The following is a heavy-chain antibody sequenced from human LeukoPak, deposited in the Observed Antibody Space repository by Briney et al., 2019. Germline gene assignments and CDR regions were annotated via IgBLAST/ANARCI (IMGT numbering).Heavy chain of an antibody. CDR3: ARGRRSSGRHDASDI. CDR1: GGSISSYY. J-gene: IGHJ3*02. V-gene: IGHV4-59*01. CDR2: IYYSGST. Sequence: KPSETLSLTCTVSGGSISSYYWSWIRQPPGKGLEWIGYIYYSGSTNYNPSLKSRVTISVDTSKNQFPLKLNSVTAADTAVYYCARGRRSSGRHDASDIWGQGTLVTVSS. D-gene: IGHD6-25*01.